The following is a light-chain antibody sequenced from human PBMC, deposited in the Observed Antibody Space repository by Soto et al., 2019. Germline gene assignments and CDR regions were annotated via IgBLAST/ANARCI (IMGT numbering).Light chain of an antibody. CDR3: KQYDNPPLT. J-gene: IGKJ4*01. CDR1: QDISNY. Sequence: DIQMTQSPSSLSASVGDRVTITCQASQDISNYLNWYQQKPGKAPKLLIYDASNLETGVPSRFSGSESGTIFTFHISPLQPEDIATYYCKQYDNPPLTFGGGTKVEIK. V-gene: IGKV1-33*01. CDR2: DAS.